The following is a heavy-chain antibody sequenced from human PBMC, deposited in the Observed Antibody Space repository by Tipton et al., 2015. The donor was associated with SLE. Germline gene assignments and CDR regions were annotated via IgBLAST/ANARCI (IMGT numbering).Heavy chain of an antibody. Sequence: SLRLSCTASGFTFGDYAFSWLRQAPGKGLEWVSYISSSGSNIYYADSVKGRFTISRDNAENSVYLQMDSLRAEDTAVYYCAREGIAVEDGFDIWGQGTSAIVSS. CDR1: GFTFGDYA. CDR2: ISSSGSNI. CDR3: AREGIAVEDGFDI. D-gene: IGHD6-19*01. V-gene: IGHV3-48*03. J-gene: IGHJ3*02.